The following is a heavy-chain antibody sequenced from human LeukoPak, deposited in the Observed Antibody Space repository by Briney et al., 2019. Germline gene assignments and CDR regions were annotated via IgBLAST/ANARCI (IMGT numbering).Heavy chain of an antibody. J-gene: IGHJ3*01. V-gene: IGHV3-53*01. CDR3: ARRISGASYVFYF. Sequence: GGSLRLSCAASGFMVSRNNMSWVRQAPGKGLEWVSVMYTGGSTYYADSVKGRFTISRDNSKNTLNLQMNSLRAEDTALYYCARRISGASYVFYFWGQGTMVTVSS. CDR2: MYTGGST. CDR1: GFMVSRNN.